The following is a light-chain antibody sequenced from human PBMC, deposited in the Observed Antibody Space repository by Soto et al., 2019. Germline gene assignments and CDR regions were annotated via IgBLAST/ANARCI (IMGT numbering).Light chain of an antibody. CDR1: QSVSSY. CDR3: QQRSDWPPWT. V-gene: IGKV3-11*01. J-gene: IGKJ1*01. Sequence: EIVLTQSPATLSLSPGERATLSCRASQSVSSYLAWYQQKPGQAPRLLIYDASTRATAIPARFRGSGSGTDFTLTISSLEPEDFAVYYCQQRSDWPPWTFGQGTKVEIK. CDR2: DAS.